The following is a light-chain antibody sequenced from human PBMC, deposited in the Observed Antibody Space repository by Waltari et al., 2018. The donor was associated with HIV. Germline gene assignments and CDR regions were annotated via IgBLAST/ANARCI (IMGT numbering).Light chain of an antibody. CDR1: KLGDQY. Sequence: SYELTQSPSLSVSPGQTASITCSGDKLGDQYACWYQQKPGQSPVLVIYEDTKRPSGVPERFPGSSSGNTATLTIRGTQAVDAADYYCQAWDTSVWVFGGGTKLTVL. J-gene: IGLJ3*02. CDR3: QAWDTSVWV. CDR2: EDT. V-gene: IGLV3-1*01.